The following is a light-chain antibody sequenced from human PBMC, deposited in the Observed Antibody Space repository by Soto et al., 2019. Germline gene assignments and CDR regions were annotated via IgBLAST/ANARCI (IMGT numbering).Light chain of an antibody. CDR1: QSVNTY. CDR3: QQTYSMPVT. CDR2: DAS. V-gene: IGKV3-11*01. J-gene: IGKJ2*01. Sequence: EVVLIQSPATLSLSPGERATLSCRASQSVNTYLAWYQHKPGQAPRLLIYDASNRASGIPARFSGRGSETDFTLTISSLEPEDFATYFCQQTYSMPVTFGQGTKLEMK.